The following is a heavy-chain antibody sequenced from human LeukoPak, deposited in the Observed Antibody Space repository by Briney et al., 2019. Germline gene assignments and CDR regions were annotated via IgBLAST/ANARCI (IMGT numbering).Heavy chain of an antibody. CDR3: AKGLAVAGHFDY. V-gene: IGHV3-23*01. J-gene: IGHJ4*02. D-gene: IGHD6-19*01. CDR2: ISGSGGST. CDR1: GFTFSSHW. Sequence: GGSLRLSCAASGFTFSSHWMHWVRQAPGKGLEWVSAISGSGGSTYYADSVKGRFTTSRDKSKNTLYLQMNSLRAEDTAVYYCAKGLAVAGHFDYWGQGTLVTVSS.